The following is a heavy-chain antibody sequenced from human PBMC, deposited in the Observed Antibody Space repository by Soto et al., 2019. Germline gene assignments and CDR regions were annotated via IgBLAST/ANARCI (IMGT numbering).Heavy chain of an antibody. Sequence: SETLSLTCTVSGGSISSSAYYWGWIRQPPGKGLEWIGSIYYSGSTYYNPSLKSRVTMSVDTSKNQFSLKLTSVTAADTAVYYCARHSSGSWVYYYYMDVWGKGTTVTVS. CDR3: ARHSSGSWVYYYYMDV. CDR2: IYYSGST. CDR1: GGSISSSAYY. V-gene: IGHV4-39*01. J-gene: IGHJ6*03. D-gene: IGHD3-10*01.